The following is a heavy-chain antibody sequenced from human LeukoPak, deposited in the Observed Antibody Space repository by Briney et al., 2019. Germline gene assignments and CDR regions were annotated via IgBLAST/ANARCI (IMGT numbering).Heavy chain of an antibody. Sequence: SETLSLTCAVYGGSFSGYYWSWIRQPPGKGLEGIGEINHSGSTNYTPSLKSRVTISVDTSKNQFSLKLSSVTAADTAVYYCAFSLWFGELSHGNWFDPWGQGTLVTVSS. CDR3: AFSLWFGELSHGNWFDP. V-gene: IGHV4-34*01. J-gene: IGHJ5*02. CDR1: GGSFSGYY. D-gene: IGHD3-10*01. CDR2: INHSGST.